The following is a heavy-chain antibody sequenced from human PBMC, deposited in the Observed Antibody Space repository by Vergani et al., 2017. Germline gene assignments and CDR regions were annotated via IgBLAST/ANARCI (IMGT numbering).Heavy chain of an antibody. D-gene: IGHD6-6*01. CDR2: IYYSGST. CDR1: GGSISSYY. J-gene: IGHJ5*02. V-gene: IGHV4-39*01. CDR3: ALAARDWFDP. Sequence: QVQLQESGPGLVKPSETLSLTCTVSGGSISSYYWGWIRQPPGKGLEWIGSIYYSGSTYYNPSLKSRVPISVDTSKNQFSLKLSSVTAADTAVYYCALAARDWFDPWGQGTLVTVSS.